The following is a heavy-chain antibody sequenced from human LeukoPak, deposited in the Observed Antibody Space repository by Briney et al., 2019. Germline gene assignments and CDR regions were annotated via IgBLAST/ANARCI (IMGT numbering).Heavy chain of an antibody. CDR3: ARDSPRWSRDY. CDR2: INHSGST. CDR1: GFTFSSYS. Sequence: GSLRLSCAASGFTFSSYSMNWIRQPPGKGLEWIGEINHSGSTNYNPSLKSRVTISVDTSKNQFSLKLSSVTAADTAVYYCARDSPRWSRDYWGQGTLVTVSS. V-gene: IGHV4-34*01. D-gene: IGHD6-13*01. J-gene: IGHJ4*02.